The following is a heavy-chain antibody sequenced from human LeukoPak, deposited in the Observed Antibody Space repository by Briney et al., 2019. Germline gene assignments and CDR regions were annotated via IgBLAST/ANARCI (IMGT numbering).Heavy chain of an antibody. J-gene: IGHJ4*02. CDR2: IKSKIDGGTA. CDR3: TCFTWGTSDY. CDR1: GFTFVYAW. Sequence: GGSLRLSCAASGFTFVYAWMSWVRQAPGKGLEWVGRIKSKIDGGTADYAAPVKGRFTISRDDSKNMLYLQVDSLKTEDTAVYYCTCFTWGTSDYWGRGTLVTVSS. D-gene: IGHD3-16*01. V-gene: IGHV3-15*01.